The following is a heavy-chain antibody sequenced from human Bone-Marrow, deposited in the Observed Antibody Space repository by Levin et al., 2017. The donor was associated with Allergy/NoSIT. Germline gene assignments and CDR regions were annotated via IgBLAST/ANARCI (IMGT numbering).Heavy chain of an antibody. CDR1: GFTFSNAW. Sequence: GGSLRLSCAASGFTFSNAWMSWVRQAPGKGLEWVGRIKSKTDGGTTDYAAPVKGRFTISRDDSKNTLYLQMNSLKTEDTAVYYCTTGGSGSYPDFDYWGQGTLVTVSS. CDR2: IKSKTDGGTT. J-gene: IGHJ4*02. V-gene: IGHV3-15*01. CDR3: TTGGSGSYPDFDY. D-gene: IGHD1-26*01.